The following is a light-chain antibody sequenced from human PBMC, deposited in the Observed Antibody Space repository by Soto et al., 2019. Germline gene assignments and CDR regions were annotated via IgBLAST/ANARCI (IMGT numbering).Light chain of an antibody. J-gene: IGLJ2*01. V-gene: IGLV8-61*01. CDR1: SGSVSTNHF. CDR3: VLYMGSGISV. CDR2: STN. Sequence: QTVVTQEPSFSVSPGRSVTLTCGLSSGSVSTNHFPSWYQQTPGQAPRTLIYSTNIRSSGVPDRFSGSILGNKAALTITGAQVDDESDYYCVLYMGSGISVFGGGTKLTVL.